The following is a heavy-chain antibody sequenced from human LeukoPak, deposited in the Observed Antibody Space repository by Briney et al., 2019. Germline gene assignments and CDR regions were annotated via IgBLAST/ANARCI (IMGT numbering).Heavy chain of an antibody. V-gene: IGHV3-23*01. D-gene: IGHD3-10*01. CDR3: AKGAFERFGEPSDY. CDR1: GFTLSNYA. J-gene: IGHJ4*02. Sequence: GGSLRLSCAASGFTLSNYAMTWVRQAPGKGLGWVSCISGGGAYTHYADSVKGRFTISRDNSKNTVSLQMNSLRAEDTAVYYCAKGAFERFGEPSDYWGQGTLVTVPS. CDR2: ISGGGAYT.